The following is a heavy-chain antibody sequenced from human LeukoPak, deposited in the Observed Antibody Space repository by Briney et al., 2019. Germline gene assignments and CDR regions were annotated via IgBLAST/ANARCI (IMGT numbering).Heavy chain of an antibody. Sequence: GGSLRLSCAASGFTFSSYEMNWVRQAPGKGLEWVSSIDSSSSYIYYADSVKGRFTISRDNAKNSVYLQMNSLRAEDTAVYYCASPEMATHTGTGGYYYYYMDVWGKGTTVTVSS. CDR1: GFTFSSYE. CDR2: IDSSSSYI. CDR3: ASPEMATHTGTGGYYYYYMDV. J-gene: IGHJ6*03. V-gene: IGHV3-21*01. D-gene: IGHD5-24*01.